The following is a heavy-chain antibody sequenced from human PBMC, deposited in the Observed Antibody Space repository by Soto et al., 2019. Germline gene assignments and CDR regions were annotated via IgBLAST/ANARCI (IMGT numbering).Heavy chain of an antibody. D-gene: IGHD6-6*01. V-gene: IGHV3-33*01. J-gene: IGHJ6*03. Sequence: PGGSLRLSCAASGFTFSSYGMHWVRQAPGKGLEWVAVIWYDGSNEYYADSVKGRFTISRDNSKNTLNLQMNSLRAEDSAAYYCARAGSSSLGGFYYYYMDVWGKGTTVTVSS. CDR1: GFTFSSYG. CDR3: ARAGSSSLGGFYYYYMDV. CDR2: IWYDGSNE.